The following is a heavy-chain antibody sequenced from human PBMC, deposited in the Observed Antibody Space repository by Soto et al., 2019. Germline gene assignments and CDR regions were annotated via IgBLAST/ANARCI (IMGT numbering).Heavy chain of an antibody. V-gene: IGHV1-8*01. D-gene: IGHD3-3*01. CDR3: ARDIDFWSGYYRYNWFDP. CDR1: GYTFTSYD. CDR2: MNPNSGNT. Sequence: ASVKVSCKASGYTFTSYDINWVRQATGQGLEWMGWMNPNSGNTGYAQKFQGRVTMTRNTSISTAYMELSSLRSEDTAVYYCARDIDFWSGYYRYNWFDPWGQGTLVTVSS. J-gene: IGHJ5*02.